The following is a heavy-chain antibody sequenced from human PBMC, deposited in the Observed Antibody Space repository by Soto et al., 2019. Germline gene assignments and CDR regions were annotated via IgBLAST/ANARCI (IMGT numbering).Heavy chain of an antibody. D-gene: IGHD2-8*01. J-gene: IGHJ4*02. Sequence: AASVKVSCKASGYTFTSYDINWVRQVTGQGLEWMGWMNPNSGNTGYAQKFQGRVTMTRNTSISTAYMELSSLRSEDTAVYYCARGRPQDIVLMVYAISPYYFDYWGQGTLVTVSS. CDR1: GYTFTSYD. CDR3: ARGRPQDIVLMVYAISPYYFDY. CDR2: MNPNSGNT. V-gene: IGHV1-8*01.